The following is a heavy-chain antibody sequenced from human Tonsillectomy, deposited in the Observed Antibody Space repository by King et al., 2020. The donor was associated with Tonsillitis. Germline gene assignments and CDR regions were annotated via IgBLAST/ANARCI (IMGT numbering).Heavy chain of an antibody. J-gene: IGHJ4*02. V-gene: IGHV3-30-3*01. CDR3: AREGITMVRGVIITSQGDFDY. CDR2: ISYDGSNK. CDR1: GFTFSSYA. Sequence: VQLVESGGGVVQPGRSLRLSCAASGFTFSSYAMHWVRQAPGKGLEWVAVISYDGSNKYYADSVKGRFTISRDNSKNTLYLQMNSLRAEDTAVHYCAREGITMVRGVIITSQGDFDYWGQGTLVTVSS. D-gene: IGHD3-10*01.